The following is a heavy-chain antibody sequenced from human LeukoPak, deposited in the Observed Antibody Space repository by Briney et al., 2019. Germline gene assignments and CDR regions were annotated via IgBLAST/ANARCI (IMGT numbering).Heavy chain of an antibody. V-gene: IGHV3-23*01. CDR3: ASSVVVVTAFFDY. J-gene: IGHJ4*02. CDR2: ISGSGGST. Sequence: GGSLRLSCAASGFTFSSYAMSWVRQAPGKGLEWVSAISGSGGSTYYADSVKGRFTISRDNSKNTLYLQMNSLRAEDTAVYHCASSVVVVTAFFDYWGQGTLVTVSS. D-gene: IGHD2-21*02. CDR1: GFTFSSYA.